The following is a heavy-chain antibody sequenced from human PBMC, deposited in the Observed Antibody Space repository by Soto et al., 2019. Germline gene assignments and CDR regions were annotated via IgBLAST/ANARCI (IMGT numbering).Heavy chain of an antibody. V-gene: IGHV3-30-3*01. J-gene: IGHJ5*02. Sequence: QVQLVESGGGVVQPGRSLRLSCAASGFTFSSYAMHWVRQAPGKGLEWVAVISYDGSNKYYADSVKGRFTISRDNSKNTLDLQMSSLRAEDTAVYYCASGGRCRYGDWFDPWGKGTLVNVSS. CDR1: GFTFSSYA. CDR3: ASGGRCRYGDWFDP. CDR2: ISYDGSNK. D-gene: IGHD3-16*01.